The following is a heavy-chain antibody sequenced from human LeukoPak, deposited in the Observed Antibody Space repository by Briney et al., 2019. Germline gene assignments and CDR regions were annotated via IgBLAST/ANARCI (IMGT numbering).Heavy chain of an antibody. CDR2: IYTRGST. D-gene: IGHD6-13*01. CDR3: ARARGPAAGTYDNWFDP. J-gene: IGHJ5*02. Sequence: MTSQTLSLTCTVSGGSISSGSYYWSWIRQPAGKGLEWIGRIYTRGSTNYNPSLKSRVTISVDTSKNQFSLNLSSVTAADTAVFYCARARGPAAGTYDNWFDPWGQGTLVTVSS. CDR1: GGSISSGSYY. V-gene: IGHV4-61*02.